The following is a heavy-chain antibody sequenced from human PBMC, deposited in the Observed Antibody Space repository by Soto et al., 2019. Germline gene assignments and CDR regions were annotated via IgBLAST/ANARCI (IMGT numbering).Heavy chain of an antibody. Sequence: ASVKVSCKASGYTFTGYYMHWVRQAPGQGLEWMGWINPNSGGTNYAQKFQGWVTMTRDTPISTAYMELSRLRSDDTAVYYCARDIVGATGTIEYYYYYGMDVWGQGTTVTVSS. D-gene: IGHD1-26*01. CDR1: GYTFTGYY. CDR3: ARDIVGATGTIEYYYYYGMDV. V-gene: IGHV1-2*04. CDR2: INPNSGGT. J-gene: IGHJ6*02.